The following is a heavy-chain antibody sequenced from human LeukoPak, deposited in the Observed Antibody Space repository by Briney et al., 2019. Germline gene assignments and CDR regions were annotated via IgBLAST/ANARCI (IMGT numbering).Heavy chain of an antibody. V-gene: IGHV1-8*01. D-gene: IGHD3-3*01. CDR3: SLYDFWSGYYNGIDY. Sequence: GASVKVSCKASGYTFTSYDINWVRQATGQGLEWMGWMNPNSGNTGYAQKFQGRVTMTRNTSISTAYMELSSLRSEDTAVYYCSLYDFWSGYYNGIDYWGQGTLVTVSS. CDR2: MNPNSGNT. J-gene: IGHJ4*02. CDR1: GYTFTSYD.